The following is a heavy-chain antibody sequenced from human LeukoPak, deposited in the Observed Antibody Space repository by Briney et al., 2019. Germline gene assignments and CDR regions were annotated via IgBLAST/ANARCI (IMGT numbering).Heavy chain of an antibody. J-gene: IGHJ5*02. Sequence: SVKVSCKASGGAFSSYAISWVRQAPGQGLEWMGGIIPVFGTPNYAQKFQGRVTITADESTSTTYMELSSLRSEDTAVYYCARGIGIPGRHQRFDPWGQGTLVTVSS. CDR2: IIPVFGTP. CDR1: GGAFSSYA. CDR3: ARGIGIPGRHQRFDP. D-gene: IGHD2/OR15-2a*01. V-gene: IGHV1-69*01.